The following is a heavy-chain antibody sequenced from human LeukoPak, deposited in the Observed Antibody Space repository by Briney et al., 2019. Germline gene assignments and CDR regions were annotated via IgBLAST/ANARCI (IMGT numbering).Heavy chain of an antibody. Sequence: GGSLRLSRAASGFTFSNFAMSWVRQAPGKGLQWVSAISDSGGGTFYADSVKGRFTISRDNSKNTLYLQMNSLRAEDTAVYYCAKVGVGWVAFEYWGQGTLVTVSS. D-gene: IGHD3-16*01. CDR2: ISDSGGGT. V-gene: IGHV3-23*01. J-gene: IGHJ4*02. CDR3: AKVGVGWVAFEY. CDR1: GFTFSNFA.